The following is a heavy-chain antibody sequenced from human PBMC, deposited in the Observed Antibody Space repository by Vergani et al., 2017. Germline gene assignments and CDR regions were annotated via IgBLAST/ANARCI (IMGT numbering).Heavy chain of an antibody. Sequence: EVQPLESGGGLVQPGGSLRLSCAASGFTFSSYAMSWVRQAPGKGLEWVSAISGSGGSTYYADSVKGRFTISRDNSKNTLYLQMNSLRAEDTAVYYCAKDDIGGYSYGSEGYWGQGTLVTVSS. CDR1: GFTFSSYA. J-gene: IGHJ4*02. D-gene: IGHD5-18*01. CDR2: ISGSGGST. V-gene: IGHV3-23*01. CDR3: AKDDIGGYSYGSEGY.